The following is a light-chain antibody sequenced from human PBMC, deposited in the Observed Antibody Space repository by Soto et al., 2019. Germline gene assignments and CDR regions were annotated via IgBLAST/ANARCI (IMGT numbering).Light chain of an antibody. J-gene: IGLJ3*02. CDR2: EGT. CDR3: CSHAGTYTLV. V-gene: IGLV2-23*01. CDR1: STDVGNSKF. Sequence: QSALTQPASVSGSPGQSLTISCTGSSTDVGNSKFVSWYQLHPGQAPKLMIYEGTKRPSGTSNRFSGSYSGNTASLTISGLQTEGEADYYCCSHAGTYTLVFGGGTKLTVL.